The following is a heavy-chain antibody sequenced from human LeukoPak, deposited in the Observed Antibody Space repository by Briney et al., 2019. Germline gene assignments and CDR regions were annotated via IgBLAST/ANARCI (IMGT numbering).Heavy chain of an antibody. CDR2: INPDGSTT. CDR3: AKDLHYGSADY. Sequence: HGGSLRLSCAASGFTFSNYWMHWVRQDPGKGLVWVSFINPDGSTTNYADSVKGRFTISRDNAKNALYLQMNSLRAEDTAVYYCAKDLHYGSADYWGQGTLVTVSS. CDR1: GFTFSNYW. V-gene: IGHV3-74*01. J-gene: IGHJ4*02. D-gene: IGHD3-10*01.